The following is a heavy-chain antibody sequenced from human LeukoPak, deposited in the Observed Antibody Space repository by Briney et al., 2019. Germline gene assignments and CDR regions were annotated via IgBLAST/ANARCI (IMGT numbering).Heavy chain of an antibody. CDR3: AIITHRLRLGELSVDY. J-gene: IGHJ4*02. CDR2: IYYSGST. V-gene: IGHV4-39*01. Sequence: SETLSLTCTVSGGSISSSSYYWGWIRQPPGKGLEWIGSIYYSGSTYYNPSLKSRVTISVDTSKNQFSLKVSSVTAADTAVYYCAIITHRLRLGELSVDYWGQGTLVTVSS. D-gene: IGHD3-16*02. CDR1: GGSISSSSYY.